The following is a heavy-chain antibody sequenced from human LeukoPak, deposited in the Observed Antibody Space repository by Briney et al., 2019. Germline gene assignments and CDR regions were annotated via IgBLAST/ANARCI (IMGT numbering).Heavy chain of an antibody. V-gene: IGHV1-8*01. Sequence: ASVKVSCKASGYTFTSYDINWVRQATGQGLEWMGWMNPNSGNTGYAQKFQGRVTMTRNTSISTAYMELSSLRSEDTAVYYCARGGVVSAPVLFDPWGQGTLVSVSS. CDR2: MNPNSGNT. CDR3: ARGGVVSAPVLFDP. J-gene: IGHJ5*02. CDR1: GYTFTSYD. D-gene: IGHD2-2*01.